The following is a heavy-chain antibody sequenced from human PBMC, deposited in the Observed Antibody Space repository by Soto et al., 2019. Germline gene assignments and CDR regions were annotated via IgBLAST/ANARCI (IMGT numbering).Heavy chain of an antibody. CDR2: ISGTGSPT. J-gene: IGHJ6*02. V-gene: IGHV3-23*01. Sequence: GGSLRLSCAASGFTFSSYAMTWVRQAPGRGLEWVSAISGTGSPTYYADSVKGRFTISRDNSKNTLYLQMNSLKTEDTAVYYCTRARAGVPAAMDYYYYYGMDVWGQGTTVTVSS. CDR1: GFTFSSYA. D-gene: IGHD2-2*01. CDR3: TRARAGVPAAMDYYYYYGMDV.